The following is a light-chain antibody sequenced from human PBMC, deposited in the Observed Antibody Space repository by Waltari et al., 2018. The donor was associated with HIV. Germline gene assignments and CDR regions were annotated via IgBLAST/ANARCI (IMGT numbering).Light chain of an antibody. J-gene: IGKJ4*01. Sequence: DIVMTQSPVSLPVTPGEPASISCRSSESLLKSTGYMYLDWYLQKPGQSPQLLIFLGSNRAPGVTDRFSGSGSATEFTLKSSKVEAEDVGVYYCMQALESPLTFGGGTRMDLK. V-gene: IGKV2-28*01. CDR1: ESLLKSTGYMY. CDR3: MQALESPLT. CDR2: LGS.